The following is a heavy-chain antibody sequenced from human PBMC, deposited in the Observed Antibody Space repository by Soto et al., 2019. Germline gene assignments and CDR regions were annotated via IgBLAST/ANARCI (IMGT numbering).Heavy chain of an antibody. CDR1: GFSFSTHG. CDR2: IVNDGSEQ. V-gene: IGHV3-33*01. J-gene: IGHJ4*02. CDR3: ARDDNYDDNGLDH. D-gene: IGHD4-17*01. Sequence: QVQLVESGGGVVRPGRSLRLSCEATGFSFSTHGMHWVRQAPGKGLEWVAVIVNDGSEQAYSDSVKGRFTISRDNSKNTLYLQMNNLRAEDTAVYYCARDDNYDDNGLDHWGQGILVTVSS.